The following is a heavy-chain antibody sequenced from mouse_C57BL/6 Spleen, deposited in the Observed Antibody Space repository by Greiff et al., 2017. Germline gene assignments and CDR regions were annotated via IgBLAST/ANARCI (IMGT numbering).Heavy chain of an antibody. CDR2: INPNNGGT. CDR1: GYTFTDYY. CDR3: ARGGYFGV. Sequence: VQLQQSGPELVKPGASVKISCKASGYTFTDYYMNWVKQSHGKSLEWIGDINPNNGGTSYNQKFKGKATLTVDKSSSTAYMELRSLTSEDSSVYYCARGGYFGVWGTGTTVTVSS. J-gene: IGHJ1*03. V-gene: IGHV1-26*01.